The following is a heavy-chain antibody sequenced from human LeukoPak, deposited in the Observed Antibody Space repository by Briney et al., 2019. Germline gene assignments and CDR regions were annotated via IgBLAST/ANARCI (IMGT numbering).Heavy chain of an antibody. CDR1: GFTFSNYA. V-gene: IGHV3-64*01. CDR3: ARDRGSYPYYFDY. D-gene: IGHD1-26*01. CDR2: ISSNGGST. Sequence: PGGSLRLSCAASGFTFSNYAMHWVRQAPGKGLEYVSAISSNGGSTYYANSVKGRFTISRDNSKNMLYLQMGSLRTEDMAIYYCARDRGSYPYYFDYWGQGTLVTVSS. J-gene: IGHJ4*02.